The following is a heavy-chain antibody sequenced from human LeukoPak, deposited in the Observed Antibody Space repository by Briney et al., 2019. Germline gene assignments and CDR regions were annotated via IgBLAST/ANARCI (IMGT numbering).Heavy chain of an antibody. J-gene: IGHJ3*02. D-gene: IGHD3-22*01. V-gene: IGHV1-18*01. Sequence: ASVKVSCKASGYTFTSYGISWVRQAPGQGLEWMGWISAYNGNTNYAQKLQGRVTMTTDTSTSTAYMELRSLRSDDTAVYYCARGCDYYDSSRYAAFDIWGQGTMVTVSS. CDR3: ARGCDYYDSSRYAAFDI. CDR1: GYTFTSYG. CDR2: ISAYNGNT.